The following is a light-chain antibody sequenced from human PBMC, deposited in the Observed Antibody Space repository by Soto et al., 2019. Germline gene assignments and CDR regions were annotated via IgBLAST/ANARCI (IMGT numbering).Light chain of an antibody. CDR3: QQAFSFPFT. CDR1: QDIRDW. CDR2: AAS. Sequence: IPMTQSPSSVSAYVGDRVTITCRASQDIRDWIAWYQQKPGKAPKLLISAASSLQSGVPSMFSGSGSGTDFSLTISSLQSEDIATYYCQQAFSFPFTFGHGTKVDIK. J-gene: IGKJ3*01. V-gene: IGKV1-12*01.